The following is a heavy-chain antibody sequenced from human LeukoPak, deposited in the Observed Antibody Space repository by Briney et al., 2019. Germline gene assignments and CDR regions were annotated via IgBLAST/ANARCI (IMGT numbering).Heavy chain of an antibody. CDR2: FDPEDGET. J-gene: IGHJ6*03. V-gene: IGHV1-24*01. CDR1: GYTLTELS. CDR3: ATDNRRDYYYYYMDV. Sequence: GASVKVSCKVSGYTLTELSMHWVRQAPGEGLEWMGGFDPEDGETIYAQKFQGRVTMTEDTSTDTAYMELSSLRSEDTAVYYCATDNRRDYYYYYMDVWGKGTTVTVSS.